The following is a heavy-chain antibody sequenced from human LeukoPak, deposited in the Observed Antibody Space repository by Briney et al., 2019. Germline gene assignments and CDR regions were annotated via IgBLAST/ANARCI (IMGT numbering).Heavy chain of an antibody. J-gene: IGHJ3*01. Sequence: GGSLRLSCAASGFTISGHYMSWVRQAPGKGLEWVSVIHSGGTAYYADSVKGRFTISRDNSKNTLFLQLNSLRPEDTALYYCARGGLGGEALEVWGQGTMVTVSS. D-gene: IGHD3-10*01. V-gene: IGHV3-66*02. CDR1: GFTISGHY. CDR2: IHSGGTA. CDR3: ARGGLGGEALEV.